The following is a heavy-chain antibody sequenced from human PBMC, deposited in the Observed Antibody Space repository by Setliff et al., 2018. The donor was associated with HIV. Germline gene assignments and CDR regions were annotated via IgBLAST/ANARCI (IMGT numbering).Heavy chain of an antibody. V-gene: IGHV4-34*01. CDR2: ITHSEGT. J-gene: IGHJ6*04. CDR3: ARMVRGLILRGYHYHADV. D-gene: IGHD3-10*01. Sequence: SETPSLTCAVYGGSFDNYFWTWIRQSPERGLEWIGEITHSEGTTYSPYLKSRLTISLDTSKNQISLKLTSVTAADTAVYYCARMVRGLILRGYHYHADVWGKGTTVTVSS. CDR1: GGSFDNYF.